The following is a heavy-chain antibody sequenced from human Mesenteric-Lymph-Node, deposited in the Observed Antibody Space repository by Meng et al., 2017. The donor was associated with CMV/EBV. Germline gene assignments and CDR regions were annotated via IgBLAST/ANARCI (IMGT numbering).Heavy chain of an antibody. CDR2: IRYDGSNK. Sequence: GSLKISCAASGFTFSSYGMHWVRQAPGKGLEWVAFIRYDGSNKYYADSVKGRFTISRDNSKNTLYLQMNSLRAEDTAVYYCAKDLQQLVDYYYYGMDVWGQGTTVTVSS. CDR3: AKDLQQLVDYYYYGMDV. J-gene: IGHJ6*02. V-gene: IGHV3-30*02. CDR1: GFTFSSYG. D-gene: IGHD6-13*01.